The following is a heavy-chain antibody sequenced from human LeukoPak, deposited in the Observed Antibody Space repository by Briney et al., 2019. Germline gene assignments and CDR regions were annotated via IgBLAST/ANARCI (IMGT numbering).Heavy chain of an antibody. CDR3: AKGPSYGDLDY. Sequence: GGSLRLSCAASGFTFSSYAMSWVRQAPGKGLEWVSTISGSGGSTYYADSVKGRFTVSRDNSKNTLYQQMNSLRAEDTAVYYCAKGPSYGDLDYWGQGTLVTVSS. CDR2: ISGSGGST. D-gene: IGHD4-17*01. V-gene: IGHV3-23*01. CDR1: GFTFSSYA. J-gene: IGHJ4*02.